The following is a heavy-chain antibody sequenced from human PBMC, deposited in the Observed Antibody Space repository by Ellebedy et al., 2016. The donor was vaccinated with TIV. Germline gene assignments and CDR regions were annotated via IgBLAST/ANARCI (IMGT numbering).Heavy chain of an antibody. V-gene: IGHV4-59*08. CDR2: VFYSGSS. CDR3: VRHFRGGWLGHFDL. CDR1: GGSISSYY. J-gene: IGHJ2*01. D-gene: IGHD6-19*01. Sequence: MPSETLSLTCTVVGGSISSYYWSWVRQPPGKGLEWIGYVFYSGSSNYNPSLKSRVTISVDSSANRFSLALTSVTAADTAFYYCVRHFRGGWLGHFDLWGRGTLVSVSS.